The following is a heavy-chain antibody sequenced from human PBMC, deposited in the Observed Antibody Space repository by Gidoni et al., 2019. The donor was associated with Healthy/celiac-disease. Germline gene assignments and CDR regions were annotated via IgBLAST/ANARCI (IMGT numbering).Heavy chain of an antibody. J-gene: IGHJ4*02. CDR1: GGSISSGSYY. V-gene: IGHV4-61*02. Sequence: QVQLQESGPGLVKPSQTLSLTCTVPGGSISSGSYYWSWIRQPAGKGLEWIGRIYTSGSTNYNPSLKSRVTISVDTSKNQFSLKLSSVTAADTAVYYCARERRSFDYWGQGTLVTVSS. CDR2: IYTSGST. CDR3: ARERRSFDY.